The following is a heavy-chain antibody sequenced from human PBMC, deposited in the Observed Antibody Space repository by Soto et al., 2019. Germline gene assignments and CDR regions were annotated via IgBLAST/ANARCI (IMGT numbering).Heavy chain of an antibody. D-gene: IGHD2-15*01. J-gene: IGHJ5*02. V-gene: IGHV3-33*08. CDR3: ARERIVVVVAATHYWFDP. CDR2: IWYDGSNK. CDR1: GFTFSSYG. Sequence: VQLVESGGGLVKPGGSLRLSCAASGFTFSSYGMHWVRQAPGKGLEWVAVIWYDGSNKYYADSVKGRFTISRDNSKNTLYLQMNSLRAEDTAVYYCARERIVVVVAATHYWFDPWGQGTLVTVSS.